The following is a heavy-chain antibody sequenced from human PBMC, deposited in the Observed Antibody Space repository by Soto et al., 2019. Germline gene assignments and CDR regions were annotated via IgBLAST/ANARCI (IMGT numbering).Heavy chain of an antibody. D-gene: IGHD3-10*01. Sequence: ASVKVSCKASGYPFTSYGISWERQVPGQGLEWMGWISAYNGNTNYAQKLQRIVTMTTDTSTSTAYMMLRRLSSDATALYYCAILSIGGYYFDFWGQGTLVTVSS. CDR2: ISAYNGNT. J-gene: IGHJ4*02. V-gene: IGHV1-18*01. CDR3: AILSIGGYYFDF. CDR1: GYPFTSYG.